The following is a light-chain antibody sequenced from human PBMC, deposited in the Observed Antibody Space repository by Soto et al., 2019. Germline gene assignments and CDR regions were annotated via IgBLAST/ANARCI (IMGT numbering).Light chain of an antibody. Sequence: DMHMSVSPSSLCATVGDRVTITFRARGAMSXFLALGXXXXVXWRXGLIYAASSLQSGVPSLFNGSGSGTDFTLTISSLQPEDVATYYCQKYNGALWAFGQGTKV. CDR2: AAS. CDR3: QKYNGALWA. J-gene: IGKJ1*01. V-gene: IGKV1-27*01. CDR1: GAMSXF.